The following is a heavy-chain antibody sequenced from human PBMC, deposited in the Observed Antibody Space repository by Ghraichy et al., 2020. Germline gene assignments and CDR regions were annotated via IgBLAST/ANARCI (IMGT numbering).Heavy chain of an antibody. CDR2: ISGGADST. Sequence: GGSLRLSCAASGFTFSNYAMSWVRQAPGKGLEWVSDISGGADSTYYADSVKGRFIISRDNSKNMLYVQMSSLRAEDTAVYYCARFGFGGMSYFDSWGQGTLVTVSS. CDR1: GFTFSNYA. CDR3: ARFGFGGMSYFDS. J-gene: IGHJ4*02. V-gene: IGHV3-23*01. D-gene: IGHD3-10*01.